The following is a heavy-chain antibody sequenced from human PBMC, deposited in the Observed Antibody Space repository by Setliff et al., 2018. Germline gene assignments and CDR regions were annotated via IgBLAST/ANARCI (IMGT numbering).Heavy chain of an antibody. J-gene: IGHJ4*02. CDR3: AKDESRYSSSWYIY. Sequence: PGGSLRLSCAASGFTFDDFGMSWVRQAPGKGLEWVSAISGSGGSTYYADSGKGRFTISRDNSKNTLYLQMNSLKTEDTAVYYCAKDESRYSSSWYIYWGQGTLVTVSS. CDR1: GFTFDDFG. D-gene: IGHD6-13*01. CDR2: ISGSGGST. V-gene: IGHV3-23*01.